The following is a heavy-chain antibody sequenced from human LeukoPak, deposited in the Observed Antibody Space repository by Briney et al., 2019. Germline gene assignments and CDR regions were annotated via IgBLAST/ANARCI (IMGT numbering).Heavy chain of an antibody. J-gene: IGHJ4*02. Sequence: PSETLSLTCTVSGGSISNSSYYWGWVRQPPGKGLEWIGSIYYSGTTYYSPSLKSRVIVSIDTSKNQFSLKLSSVTAADTAVYYCTCRTSWFVKDYFDYWGQGILVTVSS. CDR3: TCRTSWFVKDYFDY. D-gene: IGHD2-2*01. V-gene: IGHV4-39*01. CDR1: GGSISNSSYY. CDR2: IYYSGTT.